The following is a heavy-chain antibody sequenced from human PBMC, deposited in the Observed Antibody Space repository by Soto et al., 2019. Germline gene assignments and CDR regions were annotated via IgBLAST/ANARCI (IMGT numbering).Heavy chain of an antibody. CDR3: AREDDSSSWHGAADY. D-gene: IGHD6-13*01. Sequence: SVKVSCKASGGTFSSYAISWVRQAPGQVLEWMGVIIPIFGTANYAQKFQGRVTITADESTSTAYMELSSLRSEDTAVYYCAREDDSSSWHGAADYWGQGTLVTVSS. V-gene: IGHV1-69*13. CDR1: GGTFSSYA. J-gene: IGHJ4*02. CDR2: IIPIFGTA.